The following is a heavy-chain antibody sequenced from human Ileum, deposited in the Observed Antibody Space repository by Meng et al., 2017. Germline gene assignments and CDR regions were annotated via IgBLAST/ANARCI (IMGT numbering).Heavy chain of an antibody. CDR2: ISAYSGNT. D-gene: IGHD4-23*01. Sequence: QVQLVKSGAEVKKPGASVKGSCKASGYIFTRYGIGWVRQAPGQGLEWMGWISAYSGNTKYAQKLQGRVTMTTDTSTSTAYMELRNLRSDDTAVYYCARDTVGTTLGDYWGQGTLVTVSS. J-gene: IGHJ4*02. CDR1: GYIFTRYG. CDR3: ARDTVGTTLGDY. V-gene: IGHV1-18*01.